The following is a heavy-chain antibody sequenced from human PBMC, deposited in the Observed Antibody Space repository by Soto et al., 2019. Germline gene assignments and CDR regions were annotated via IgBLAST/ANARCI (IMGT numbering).Heavy chain of an antibody. CDR1: GFTFSSYG. Sequence: QVQLVESGGGVVQPGRSLRLSCAASGFTFSSYGMHWVRQAPGKGLEWVAVIWYDGSNKYYADSVKGRFTISRDNSKNTLYLQMNSLRAEDTAGYYCARDRGVVRIRGMGVWGQGTTVTVSS. V-gene: IGHV3-33*01. D-gene: IGHD2-21*01. CDR2: IWYDGSNK. CDR3: ARDRGVVRIRGMGV. J-gene: IGHJ6*02.